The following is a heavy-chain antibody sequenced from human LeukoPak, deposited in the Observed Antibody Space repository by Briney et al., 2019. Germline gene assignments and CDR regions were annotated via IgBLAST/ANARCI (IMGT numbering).Heavy chain of an antibody. V-gene: IGHV3-21*01. D-gene: IGHD6-13*01. J-gene: IGHJ4*02. CDR2: ISSSGNYI. CDR1: GFTFSTYS. Sequence: GGSLRLSCAASGFTFSTYSINWVRPAPGKGLEWVSFISSSGNYIYYADSVKGRFTISRDNAKNSLYLQMNSLRAEDTAVYYCARDLAAGFDYWGQGTLVTVSS. CDR3: ARDLAAGFDY.